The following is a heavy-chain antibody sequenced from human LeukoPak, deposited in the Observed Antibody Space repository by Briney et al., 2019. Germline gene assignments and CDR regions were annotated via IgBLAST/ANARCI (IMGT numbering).Heavy chain of an antibody. V-gene: IGHV3-21*01. CDR3: ARDWPRPYDFWSGSNWFDP. J-gene: IGHJ5*02. CDR2: VSSSSSYI. D-gene: IGHD3-3*01. CDR1: GFTFSSYS. Sequence: GGSLRLSCAASGFTFSSYSMNWVRQAPGKGLEWVSSVSSSSSYIYYADSVKGRFTIPRDNAKNSLYLQMNSLRAEDTAVYYCARDWPRPYDFWSGSNWFDPWGQGTLVTVSS.